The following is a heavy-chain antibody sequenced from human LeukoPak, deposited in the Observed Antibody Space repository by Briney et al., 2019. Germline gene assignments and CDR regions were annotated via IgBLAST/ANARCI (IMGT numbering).Heavy chain of an antibody. J-gene: IGHJ6*03. V-gene: IGHV4-38-2*02. CDR2: IYHSGST. CDR1: GYSISSGYY. CDR3: ASSTSLLSETYYYYYMDV. Sequence: SETLSLTCTVSGYSISSGYYWGWIRQPPGKGLEWIGSIYHSGSTYYNPSLKSRVTISVDASKNQFSLKLGSVTAADTAVYYCASSTSLLSETYYYYYMDVWGKGTTVTISS. D-gene: IGHD2-2*01.